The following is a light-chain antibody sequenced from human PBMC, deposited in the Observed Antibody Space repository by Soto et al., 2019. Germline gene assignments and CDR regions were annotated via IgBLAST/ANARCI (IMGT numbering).Light chain of an antibody. CDR3: QQYNNWPPT. J-gene: IGKJ5*01. CDR2: GAS. V-gene: IGKV3D-15*01. CDR1: QSVSSS. Sequence: EIVLTQSPGTLSLSPGERATLSCRASQSVSSSSLTWYQQKPGQAPRLLIYGASTRATGIPDRFSGSGSGTEFTLTISSLQSEDFAVYYCQQYNNWPPTFGQGTRLEIK.